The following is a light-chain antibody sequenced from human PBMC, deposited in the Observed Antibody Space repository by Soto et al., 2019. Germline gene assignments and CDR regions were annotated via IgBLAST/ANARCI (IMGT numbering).Light chain of an antibody. V-gene: IGKV3-20*01. CDR1: ESVSSRY. Sequence: ESVLTQSPGTLSLSPGERATLSCRASESVSSRYLAWYQQKPGQAPRLLIYGASSRATGIPDRFSGSGSGTDFTLTISRLEPDDSAVYYCQQYGSLPLFTFGPGTKVDIK. J-gene: IGKJ3*01. CDR3: QQYGSLPLFT. CDR2: GAS.